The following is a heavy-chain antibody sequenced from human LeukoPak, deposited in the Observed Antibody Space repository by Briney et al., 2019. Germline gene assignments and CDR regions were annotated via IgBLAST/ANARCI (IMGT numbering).Heavy chain of an antibody. CDR3: ARLWPFDY. D-gene: IGHD2-21*01. CDR2: IKQHGSEK. J-gene: IGHJ4*02. Sequence: TGGSLRLSCAGSGFTFSSYWMSWVRQAPGKGLEWVANIKQHGSEKYYVDSVKGRFTISRDDAKNSLYLQMNSLRAEDTAVYYCARLWPFDYWGQGTLVTVPS. V-gene: IGHV3-7*01. CDR1: GFTFSSYW.